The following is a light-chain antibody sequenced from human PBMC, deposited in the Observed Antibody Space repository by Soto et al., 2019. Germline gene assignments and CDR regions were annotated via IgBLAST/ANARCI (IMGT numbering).Light chain of an antibody. V-gene: IGLV1-40*01. CDR1: SSNIGAGYD. Sequence: QSVLTQPPSVSGAPGQRVTISCTGSSSNIGAGYDVHWYQQLPGTAPKLLIYGNSNRPSGVPDRFSGSKSGTSASLAISGLRSEDEADYYCAAWDDSLSGRVFDGGTKVTVL. CDR3: AAWDDSLSGRV. J-gene: IGLJ2*01. CDR2: GNS.